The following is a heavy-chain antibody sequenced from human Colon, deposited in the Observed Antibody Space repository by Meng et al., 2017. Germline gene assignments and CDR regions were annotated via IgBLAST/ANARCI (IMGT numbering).Heavy chain of an antibody. J-gene: IGHJ4*02. V-gene: IGHV1-2*06. D-gene: IGHD3-10*01. Sequence: SVKVSCKASGYSFVDYYIHWVRQAPGPGLEWTGRINPNSGGTNYTQKFQGRVTMTRDTSISTAYLELTGLRYDDTAIYYCARDSGRVSAWGQGTQVTVSS. CDR1: GYSFVDYY. CDR2: INPNSGGT. CDR3: ARDSGRVSA.